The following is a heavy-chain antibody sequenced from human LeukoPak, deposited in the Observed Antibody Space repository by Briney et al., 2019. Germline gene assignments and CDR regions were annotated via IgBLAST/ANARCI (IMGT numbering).Heavy chain of an antibody. CDR3: AKEKAVAGHIFDY. CDR1: GFTFTSYA. J-gene: IGHJ4*02. CDR2: ISGSGGST. Sequence: GGSLRLSCSASGFTFTSYAMNWVRQAPGKGLEWVSAISGSGGSTYYADSVKGRFTISRDNSKNTLYLQMNSLRAEDTAVYYCAKEKAVAGHIFDYWGQGTLVTVSS. D-gene: IGHD6-19*01. V-gene: IGHV3-23*01.